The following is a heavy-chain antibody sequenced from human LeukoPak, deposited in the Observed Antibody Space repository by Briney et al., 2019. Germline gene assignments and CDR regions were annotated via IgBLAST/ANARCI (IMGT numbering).Heavy chain of an antibody. CDR1: GFTFSIYP. Sequence: PGGSLRLSCAASGFTFSIYPMHWVRQAPGKGLEWVAVISDDGIKKYYADSVKGRFTISRDNSKNTLYLQMNSLRAEDTAVYYCARGRGRVVVITTSRRSFWFDSWGQGTLVTVSS. CDR2: ISDDGIKK. V-gene: IGHV3-30*04. D-gene: IGHD3-22*01. J-gene: IGHJ5*01. CDR3: ARGRGRVVVITTSRRSFWFDS.